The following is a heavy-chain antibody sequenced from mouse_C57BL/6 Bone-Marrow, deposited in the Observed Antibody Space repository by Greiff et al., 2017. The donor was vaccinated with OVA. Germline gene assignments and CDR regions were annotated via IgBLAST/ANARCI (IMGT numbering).Heavy chain of an antibody. D-gene: IGHD1-1*01. CDR2: IYPRSGNT. CDR1: GYTFTSYG. J-gene: IGHJ2*01. Sequence: QVQLKESGAELARPGASVKLSCKASGYTFTSYGISWVKQRTGQGLEWIGEIYPRSGNTYYNEKFKGKATLTADKSSSTAYMELRSLTSEDSAVYFCAKITTVVAGDYWGQGTTLTVSS. CDR3: AKITTVVAGDY. V-gene: IGHV1-81*01.